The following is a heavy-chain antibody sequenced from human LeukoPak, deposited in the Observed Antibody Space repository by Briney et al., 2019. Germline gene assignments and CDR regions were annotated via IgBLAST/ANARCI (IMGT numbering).Heavy chain of an antibody. CDR3: AKALVRGANYFDY. Sequence: PGGSLRLSCAASGFTFSNSYMNWVRQAPGKGLEWVSSISSSTNYIYYADSVKGRFTISRDNSKNTLYLQMNSLRAEDTAVYYCAKALVRGANYFDYWGQGTLVTVSS. CDR2: ISSSTNYI. D-gene: IGHD3-10*01. V-gene: IGHV3-21*04. CDR1: GFTFSNSY. J-gene: IGHJ4*02.